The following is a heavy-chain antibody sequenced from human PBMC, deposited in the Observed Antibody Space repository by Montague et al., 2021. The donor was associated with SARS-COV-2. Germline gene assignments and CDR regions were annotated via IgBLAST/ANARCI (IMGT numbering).Heavy chain of an antibody. CDR1: GGSISHYY. Sequence: SETLSLTCAVSGGSISHYYWSWIRQPPGKGLEWIGYIYSSGGTNYNPSLTSRVTMSLDTSKNQFSLKLSSVTAADTAVYYCARGDGVVVSAPYIWGQGTMVTVSS. CDR2: IYSSGGT. V-gene: IGHV4-59*12. CDR3: ARGDGVVVSAPYI. D-gene: IGHD2-15*01. J-gene: IGHJ3*02.